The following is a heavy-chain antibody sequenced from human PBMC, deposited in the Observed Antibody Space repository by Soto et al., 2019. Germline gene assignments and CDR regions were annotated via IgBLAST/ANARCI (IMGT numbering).Heavy chain of an antibody. D-gene: IGHD6-13*01. J-gene: IGHJ4*02. CDR2: IHHSGRT. CDR1: GVSISRYY. CDR3: ARDFKRYSSPPGPLEY. V-gene: IGHV4-59*12. Sequence: ASETLSLTCTVSGVSISRYYWSWMRQSPGKEMEWIGFIHHSGRTNSNPSLQSRLTMSVDTSKNQFSLSLSSVTVADTAVYYCARDFKRYSSPPGPLEYWGLGTLVTVSS.